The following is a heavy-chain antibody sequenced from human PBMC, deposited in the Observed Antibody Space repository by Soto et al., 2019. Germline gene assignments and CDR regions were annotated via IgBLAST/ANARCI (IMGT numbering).Heavy chain of an antibody. CDR2: MNPNSGNT. CDR3: ARWDYGYYARFDY. J-gene: IGHJ4*02. D-gene: IGHD4-17*01. V-gene: IGHV1-8*01. Sequence: QVQLVQSGAEVKKSGASVKVSCKASGYTFTSHDINWVRQATGQGLEWMGWMNPNSGNTGYAQKFQGRVTMTRNTSISTAYMELSSLRSEDRAVYYCARWDYGYYARFDYWGQGTLVTVSS. CDR1: GYTFTSHD.